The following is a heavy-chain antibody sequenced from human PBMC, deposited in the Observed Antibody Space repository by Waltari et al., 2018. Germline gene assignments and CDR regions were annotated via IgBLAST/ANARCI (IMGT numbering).Heavy chain of an antibody. Sequence: QVQLQQWGAGLLKPSETLSLTCAVYGGSFSGYYWSWIRKPPGKGLEWIGEINHSGSTNYNPSLKSRVTISVDTSKNQFSLKLSSVTAADTAVYYCARLGIAARRFRVGWFDPWGQGTLVTVSS. CDR1: GGSFSGYY. J-gene: IGHJ5*02. CDR3: ARLGIAARRFRVGWFDP. D-gene: IGHD6-6*01. V-gene: IGHV4-34*01. CDR2: INHSGST.